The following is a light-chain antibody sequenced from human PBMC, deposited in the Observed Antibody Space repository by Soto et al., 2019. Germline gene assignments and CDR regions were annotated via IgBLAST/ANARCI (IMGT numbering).Light chain of an antibody. CDR1: SSNIGAGYD. J-gene: IGLJ3*02. Sequence: QSVLTQPPSVSGAPGQRATISCTGSSSNIGAGYDVHWYQQLPGTAPKLLIYGNSNRPSGVPDRFSGSKSGTSASLAITGLQAEDEADYYCQAHDSSLSGWVFGGGTKLTVL. CDR2: GNS. V-gene: IGLV1-40*01. CDR3: QAHDSSLSGWV.